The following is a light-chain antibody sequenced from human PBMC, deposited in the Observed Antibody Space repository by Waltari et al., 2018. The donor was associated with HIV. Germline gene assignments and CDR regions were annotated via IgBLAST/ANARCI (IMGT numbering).Light chain of an antibody. Sequence: IVMTQSPATLFLSPGERANLSCRASQSVSSSYLSWYQQRPGHTPRLLIYGASTRATGIPARFSGSGSGTDFTLTISSLQPEDFAVYYCQQDYNLPWTFGQGTKVEIK. CDR3: QQDYNLPWT. V-gene: IGKV3D-7*01. CDR2: GAS. J-gene: IGKJ1*01. CDR1: QSVSSSY.